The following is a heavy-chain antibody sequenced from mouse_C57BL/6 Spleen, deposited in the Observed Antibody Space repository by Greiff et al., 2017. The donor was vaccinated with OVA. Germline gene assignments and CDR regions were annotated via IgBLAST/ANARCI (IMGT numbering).Heavy chain of an antibody. CDR3: SSALASSGAMDY. J-gene: IGHJ4*01. CDR2: LLPGSGST. Sequence: QVQLQQSGAELMKPGASVKLSCKATGYTFTGYWIEWVKQRPGHGLEWIGELLPGSGSTNYNAKFQGKATFTADTSSNTTYMQLSILTTEYSAISYCSSALASSGAMDYWGQGTSVTVAS. D-gene: IGHD3-2*02. V-gene: IGHV1-9*01. CDR1: GYTFTGYW.